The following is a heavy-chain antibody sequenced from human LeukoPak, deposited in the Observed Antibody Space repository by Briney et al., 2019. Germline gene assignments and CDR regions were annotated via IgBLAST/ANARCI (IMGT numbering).Heavy chain of an antibody. V-gene: IGHV1-69*05. CDR2: IIPIFGTA. J-gene: IGHJ4*02. D-gene: IGHD5-12*01. CDR3: ARGGIGNGYDPSIDY. Sequence: SVKVSCKASGGTFSSYAISWVRQAPGQGLEWMGRIIPIFGTANYAQKFQGRVTITTDESTSTAYMELSILRSEDTAVYYCARGGIGNGYDPSIDYWGQGTLVTVSS. CDR1: GGTFSSYA.